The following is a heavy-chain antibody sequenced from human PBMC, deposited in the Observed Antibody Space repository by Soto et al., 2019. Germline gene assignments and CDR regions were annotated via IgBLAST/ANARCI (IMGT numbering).Heavy chain of an antibody. J-gene: IGHJ4*02. D-gene: IGHD2-15*01. CDR1: GFTFDDYA. Sequence: EVQLVESGGGLVQPGRSLRLSCAASGFTFDDYAMHWVRQAPGKGLEWVSGISWNSGSIGYADSVKGRFTISRDNAKNSLYLQMNGLRAEDTAVYYCAKGSCSGGSCYYFDYWGQGTLVTVSS. CDR3: AKGSCSGGSCYYFDY. CDR2: ISWNSGSI. V-gene: IGHV3-9*01.